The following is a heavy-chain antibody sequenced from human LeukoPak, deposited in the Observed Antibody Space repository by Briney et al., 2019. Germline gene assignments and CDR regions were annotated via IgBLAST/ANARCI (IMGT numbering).Heavy chain of an antibody. CDR2: INHSGST. CDR1: GGSFSGYY. D-gene: IGHD3-3*01. Sequence: SETLSLTCAVYGGSFSGYYWSWIRQPPGKGLEWIGEINHSGSTNYNPSLKSRVTISVDTSKNQFSLKLSSVTAADTAVYYCARRRRITIFGVVIRPFDPWGQGTLVTVSS. CDR3: ARRRRITIFGVVIRPFDP. J-gene: IGHJ5*02. V-gene: IGHV4-34*01.